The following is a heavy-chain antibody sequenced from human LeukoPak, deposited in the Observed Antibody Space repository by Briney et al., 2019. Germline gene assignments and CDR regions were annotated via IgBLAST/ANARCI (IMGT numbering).Heavy chain of an antibody. J-gene: IGHJ4*02. Sequence: GESMQISCKGSGYRFSNSWIAWVRQMPGKGLEWMGVIYAGDSDTRYSPSFQGQVTISADKSISAAYLQWSSLKASDSAMYYCARLLAAAGQDYVDSWGQGTLVTVSS. CDR1: GYRFSNSW. CDR3: ARLLAAAGQDYVDS. CDR2: IYAGDSDT. D-gene: IGHD6-13*01. V-gene: IGHV5-51*01.